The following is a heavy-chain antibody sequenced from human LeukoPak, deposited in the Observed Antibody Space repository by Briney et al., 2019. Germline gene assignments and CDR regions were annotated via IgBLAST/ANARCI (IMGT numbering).Heavy chain of an antibody. CDR1: GFTFSSYW. D-gene: IGHD2-2*02. Sequence: GGSLRLSCAASGFTFSSYWMSWVRQAPGKGLEWVSAISGSGGSTYYADSVKGRFTISRDNSKNTLYLQMNSLRAEDTAVYYCAKGYCSSTSCSTFDYWGQGTLVTVSS. V-gene: IGHV3-23*01. J-gene: IGHJ4*02. CDR2: ISGSGGST. CDR3: AKGYCSSTSCSTFDY.